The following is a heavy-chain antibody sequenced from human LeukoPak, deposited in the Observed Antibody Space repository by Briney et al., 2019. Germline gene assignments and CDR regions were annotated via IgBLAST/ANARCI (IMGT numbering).Heavy chain of an antibody. D-gene: IGHD2-2*01. J-gene: IGHJ4*02. V-gene: IGHV4-34*01. CDR2: INHSGST. Sequence: SETLSLTCAVYGGSFSGYYWSWIRQPPGKGLGWIGEINHSGSTNYNPSLKSRVTISVDTSKNQFSLKLSSVTAADTAVYYCARAGDCSSTSCLEGIDYWGQGTLVTVSS. CDR3: ARAGDCSSTSCLEGIDY. CDR1: GGSFSGYY.